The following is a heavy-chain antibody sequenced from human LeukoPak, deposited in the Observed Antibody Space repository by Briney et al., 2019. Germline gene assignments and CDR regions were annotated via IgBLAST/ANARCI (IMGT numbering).Heavy chain of an antibody. CDR1: GGSFSAYY. Sequence: KPSETLSLTCAVYGGSFSAYYWSWIRQSPGKGLEWIAEINHRGDTNYNPSVKSRVSISVDTSKNRFSLKVTSLTAADTAVYYCARGPTISETGYFDYWGQGTLVTVSS. CDR3: ARGPTISETGYFDY. J-gene: IGHJ4*03. D-gene: IGHD1-1*01. CDR2: INHRGDT. V-gene: IGHV4-34*01.